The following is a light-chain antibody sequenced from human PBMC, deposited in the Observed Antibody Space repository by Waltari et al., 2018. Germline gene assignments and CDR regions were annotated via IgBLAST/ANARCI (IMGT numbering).Light chain of an antibody. CDR2: DAS. CDR1: QSVTSY. J-gene: IGKJ4*01. Sequence: LVFTQSPATLSLSPGERATPPCRPSQSVTSYLAWYQQKPGQAPRLLIYDASNRATGIPARFSGSGSGTDFTLTISSLEPEDFAVYYCQQRSNWLALTFGGGTKVEIK. V-gene: IGKV3-11*01. CDR3: QQRSNWLALT.